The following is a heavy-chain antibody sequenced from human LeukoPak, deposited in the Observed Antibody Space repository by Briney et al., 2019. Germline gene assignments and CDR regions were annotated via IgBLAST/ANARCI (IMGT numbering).Heavy chain of an antibody. CDR1: GGSISSYY. D-gene: IGHD2-21*02. Sequence: PSETLSLTCTVSGGSISSYYWSWLRQPPGKGLEYIGYTHYSGAPNYNPSLKSRVTISLDTSGNQFSLKLSSVTAADTAVYYCASGYCGGACQLGGVDMWGQGTMVTVSS. V-gene: IGHV4-59*01. J-gene: IGHJ3*02. CDR2: THYSGAP. CDR3: ASGYCGGACQLGGVDM.